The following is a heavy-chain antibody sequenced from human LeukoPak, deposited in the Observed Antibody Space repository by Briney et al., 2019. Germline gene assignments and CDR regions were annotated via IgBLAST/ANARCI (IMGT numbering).Heavy chain of an antibody. CDR1: GFTFSDYG. CDR3: VRASGSFDY. D-gene: IGHD3-10*01. Sequence: PGGSLRLSCAASGFTFSDYGIHWVRQAPGKGLEWVAVIWSDGSNKYYADSVKGRFTISRDNSKKTLYLQMNSPRVEDTAVYYCVRASGSFDYWGQGTLVTVSS. J-gene: IGHJ4*02. V-gene: IGHV3-33*01. CDR2: IWSDGSNK.